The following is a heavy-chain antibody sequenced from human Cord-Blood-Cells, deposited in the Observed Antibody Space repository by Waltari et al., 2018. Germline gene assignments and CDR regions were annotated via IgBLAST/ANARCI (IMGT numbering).Heavy chain of an antibody. Sequence: EVQLVQSGAEVKKPGESLKISCKGSGYSFTSYWIGWVRQMPGKGLAWMGIIYPGDSDTRYSPSFQGQVTISADKSISTAYLQWSSLKASDTAMYYCARQRGYYDILTGYYAFDIWGQGTMVTVSS. V-gene: IGHV5-51*01. CDR2: IYPGDSDT. CDR1: GYSFTSYW. D-gene: IGHD3-9*01. CDR3: ARQRGYYDILTGYYAFDI. J-gene: IGHJ3*02.